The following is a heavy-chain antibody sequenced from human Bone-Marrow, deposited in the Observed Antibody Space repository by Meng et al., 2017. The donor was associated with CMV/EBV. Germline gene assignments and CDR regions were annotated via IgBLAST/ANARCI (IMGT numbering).Heavy chain of an antibody. Sequence: GESLKISCAASGFTFSSYAMSWVRQAPGKGLEWVSAISGSGGSTYYADSVKGRFTISRDNSKNTLYLQMNSLRAEDTAVYYCAKDPTVVITTSYDWGHGTLVTVSS. J-gene: IGHJ4*01. CDR1: GFTFSSYA. CDR2: ISGSGGST. V-gene: IGHV3-23*01. CDR3: AKDPTVVITTSYD. D-gene: IGHD3-22*01.